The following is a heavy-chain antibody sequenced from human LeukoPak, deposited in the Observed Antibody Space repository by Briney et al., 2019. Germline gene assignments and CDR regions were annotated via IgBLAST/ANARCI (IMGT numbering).Heavy chain of an antibody. J-gene: IGHJ6*02. Sequence: PGGSLRLSCAASGLTVSSNYMSWVRQAPGKGLEWVSVIYSGGSAYYADSVKGRFPISRDNSKNTLYLQMNSLRAEDTAVYYCARDYLTTPGYYYYGMDVWGQGTTVTVSS. V-gene: IGHV3-66*01. CDR3: ARDYLTTPGYYYYGMDV. D-gene: IGHD2-15*01. CDR1: GLTVSSNY. CDR2: IYSGGSA.